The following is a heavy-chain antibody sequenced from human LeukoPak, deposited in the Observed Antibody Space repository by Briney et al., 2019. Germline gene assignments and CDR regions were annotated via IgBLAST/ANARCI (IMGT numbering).Heavy chain of an antibody. CDR1: GGTFSSYA. J-gene: IGHJ4*02. D-gene: IGHD5-18*01. Sequence: GASVKVSRKASGGTFSSYAISWVRQAPGQGLEWMGGIIPIFGTANYAQKFQGRVTITADESTSTAYMELSSLRSEDTAVYYCARDRSAMVYFDYWGQGTLVTVSS. CDR3: ARDRSAMVYFDY. CDR2: IIPIFGTA. V-gene: IGHV1-69*13.